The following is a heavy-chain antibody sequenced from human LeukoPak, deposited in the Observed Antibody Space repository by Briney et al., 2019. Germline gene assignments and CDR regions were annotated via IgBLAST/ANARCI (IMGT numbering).Heavy chain of an antibody. Sequence: SETLSLTCSVSGGSITSSSYYWAWIRQPPGKGLEWIGSIYYSGSTYYNPSLKSRVTISVDTSKNQFSLKLTSVTAADTAVFYCARHEYSSSWSPSEYFDLWGRGTLVTVSS. CDR1: GGSITSSSYY. J-gene: IGHJ2*01. CDR2: IYYSGST. CDR3: ARHEYSSSWSPSEYFDL. V-gene: IGHV4-39*01. D-gene: IGHD6-13*01.